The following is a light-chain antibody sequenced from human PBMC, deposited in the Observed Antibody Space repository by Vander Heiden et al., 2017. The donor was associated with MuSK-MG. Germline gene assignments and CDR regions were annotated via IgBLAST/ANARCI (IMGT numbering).Light chain of an antibody. CDR2: AAS. Sequence: DIQMTQSPSSLSASVEDRVTITCRASQSISSYLDWYQQKPGKAPKLLIYAASSLQSGVPSRFSGSGSGTDFTLTISRLQPEDFATYYCQQSDSTPRTFGQGTKVE. V-gene: IGKV1-39*01. CDR3: QQSDSTPRT. J-gene: IGKJ1*01. CDR1: QSISSY.